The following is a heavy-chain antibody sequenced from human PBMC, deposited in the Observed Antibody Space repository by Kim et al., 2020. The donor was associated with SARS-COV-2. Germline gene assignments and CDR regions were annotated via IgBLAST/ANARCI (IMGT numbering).Heavy chain of an antibody. Sequence: GGSLRLSCAVSVFTFSMSWMSWVRQAPGKGLEWVANIKQDGSERYYVDSIKGRFTISRDNAKNSVFLQMNGLSAEDTAVYYCARDGFGGYFDYWGRGILVTVSP. V-gene: IGHV3-7*03. CDR2: IKQDGSER. CDR1: VFTFSMSW. J-gene: IGHJ4*02. D-gene: IGHD3-10*01. CDR3: ARDGFGGYFDY.